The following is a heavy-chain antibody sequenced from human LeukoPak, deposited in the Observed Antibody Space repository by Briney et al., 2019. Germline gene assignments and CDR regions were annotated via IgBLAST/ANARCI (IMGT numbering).Heavy chain of an antibody. J-gene: IGHJ5*02. V-gene: IGHV3-7*01. CDR3: ARDSDVPWLDP. D-gene: IGHD1-26*01. Sequence: GGSLRLSCAASGFTFSSYWMSWVRQAPGKGLEWVANIKQDGSEKYYVDSAKGRFTTSRDNAKNSLYLQMNSLRAEDTAVYYCARDSDVPWLDPWGQGTLVTVSS. CDR1: GFTFSSYW. CDR2: IKQDGSEK.